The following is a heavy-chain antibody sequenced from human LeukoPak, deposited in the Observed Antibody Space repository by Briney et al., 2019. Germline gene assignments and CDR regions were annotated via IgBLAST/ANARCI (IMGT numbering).Heavy chain of an antibody. J-gene: IGHJ4*02. V-gene: IGHV3-23*01. Sequence: PGGSLRLSCVASGFTFGRFWMTWVRQAPGKGLEWVSSIRGSDGSTYYADSVKGRFAISRDNSKNTLYLQMNSLRAEDTAVYYCAKDVYGDYGGLDYWGQGTLVTVSS. D-gene: IGHD4-17*01. CDR3: AKDVYGDYGGLDY. CDR2: IRGSDGST. CDR1: GFTFGRFW.